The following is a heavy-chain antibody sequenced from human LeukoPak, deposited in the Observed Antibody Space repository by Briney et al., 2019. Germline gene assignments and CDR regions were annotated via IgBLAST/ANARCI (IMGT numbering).Heavy chain of an antibody. D-gene: IGHD1-26*01. J-gene: IGHJ5*02. CDR1: GYTFTSYG. CDR2: ISAYNGNT. Sequence: GASVKVSCKASGYTFTSYGISWVRQAPGQGLEWMGWISAYNGNTNYAQKLQGRVTMTTDTSTSTAYMELRSLRSDDTAVYYCAREEGAMDHNWFDPWGQGTLVTVSS. V-gene: IGHV1-18*01. CDR3: AREEGAMDHNWFDP.